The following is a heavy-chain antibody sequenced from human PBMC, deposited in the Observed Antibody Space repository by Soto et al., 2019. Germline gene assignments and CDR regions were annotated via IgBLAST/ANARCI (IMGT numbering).Heavy chain of an antibody. CDR2: GTYSGTT. D-gene: IGHD3-16*02. V-gene: IGHV4-39*01. CDR3: ASRNYPYYFDS. CDR1: GDAISTNSNY. J-gene: IGHJ4*02. Sequence: QLQLQESGPGLVKPSETLSLTCTVSGDAISTNSNYWGWIRQPPGKGLEWVGIGTYSGTTSDNPSINSRTTVSVDTSKNQFFLKLNYVNVAATAVYYWASRNYPYYFDSWGQGMLVTVS.